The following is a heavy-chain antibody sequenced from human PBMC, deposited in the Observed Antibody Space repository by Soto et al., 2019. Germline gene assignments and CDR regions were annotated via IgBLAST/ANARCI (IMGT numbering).Heavy chain of an antibody. D-gene: IGHD5-12*01. CDR3: AQYRLTDADGYKIDF. Sequence: PSETLSLTCTISCGSINGYYWSCIRQPPGKGLEGIGYVYYTGTTKYNPSLANRVTISADTSNSQSSLGGTPVPAADTAVYYCAQYRLTDADGYKIDFWGQGILGTVSS. J-gene: IGHJ4*02. V-gene: IGHV4-59*01. CDR1: CGSINGYY. CDR2: VYYTGTT.